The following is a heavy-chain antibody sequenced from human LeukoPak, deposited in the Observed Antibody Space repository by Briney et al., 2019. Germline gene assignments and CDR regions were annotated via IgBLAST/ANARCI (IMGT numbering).Heavy chain of an antibody. CDR3: AGTYNYGSGYHMDV. CDR1: GGSISSYY. J-gene: IGHJ6*03. CDR2: IYTSGST. Sequence: SETLSLTCTVSGGSISSYYWSWIRQPAGKGLEWIGRIYTSGSTNYNPSLKSRVTMSVDTSKNQFSLKLSSVTAADTAVYYCAGTYNYGSGYHMDVWGKGTTVTISS. D-gene: IGHD3-10*01. V-gene: IGHV4-4*07.